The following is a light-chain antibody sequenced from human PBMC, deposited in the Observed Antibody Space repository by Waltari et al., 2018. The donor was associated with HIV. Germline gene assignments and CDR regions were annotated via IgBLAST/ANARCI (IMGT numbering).Light chain of an antibody. Sequence: SSELTQDPAVSVALGQTVRITCQGDSLRSYYASWYQQKPGQAPLLVIYGKNNRPSGIPDRFSGSSSGNTASLTITGAQAEDEADYYCNSRDSSGNLYWVFGGGTKLTVL. V-gene: IGLV3-19*01. J-gene: IGLJ3*02. CDR2: GKN. CDR1: SLRSYY. CDR3: NSRDSSGNLYWV.